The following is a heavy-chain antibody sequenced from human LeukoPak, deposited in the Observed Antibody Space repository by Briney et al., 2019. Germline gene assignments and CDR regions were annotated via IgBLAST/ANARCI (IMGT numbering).Heavy chain of an antibody. CDR1: GFTLSSYS. V-gene: IGHV3-21*01. Sequence: GGSLRLSCAASGFTLSSYSMNWVRQAPGKGLEWVSSISSSSSYIYYADSVKGRFTISRDNAKNSLYLQMNSLRAEDTAVYYCARVFTMVRGVIIPFDYWGQGTLVTVSS. D-gene: IGHD3-10*01. CDR3: ARVFTMVRGVIIPFDY. J-gene: IGHJ4*02. CDR2: ISSSSSYI.